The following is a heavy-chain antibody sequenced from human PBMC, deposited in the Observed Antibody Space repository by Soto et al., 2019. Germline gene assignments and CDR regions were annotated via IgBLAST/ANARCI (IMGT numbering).Heavy chain of an antibody. CDR2: ISSSSSYI. J-gene: IGHJ3*02. Sequence: GALRLSCAASGFTFSSYSMNWVRQAPGKGLEWVSSISSSSSYIYYADSVKGRFTISRDNAKNSLYLQMNSLRAEDTAVYYCARDLRPYYYDSSGYPVDAFDIWGQGTMVTVSS. CDR1: GFTFSSYS. V-gene: IGHV3-21*01. D-gene: IGHD3-22*01. CDR3: ARDLRPYYYDSSGYPVDAFDI.